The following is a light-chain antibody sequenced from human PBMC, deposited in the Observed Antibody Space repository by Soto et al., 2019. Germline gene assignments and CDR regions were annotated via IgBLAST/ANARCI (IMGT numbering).Light chain of an antibody. CDR3: LQSNNLPPYT. Sequence: EIVMTQSPATLSVSPGERATLSCRASQSVSSNLAWYQQKPGQAPRLLIYGASTRATGIPARFSGSGSGTEFTLTISSLNPALFADYSCLQSNNLPPYTFGQGTKLEIK. J-gene: IGKJ2*01. V-gene: IGKV3-15*01. CDR2: GAS. CDR1: QSVSSN.